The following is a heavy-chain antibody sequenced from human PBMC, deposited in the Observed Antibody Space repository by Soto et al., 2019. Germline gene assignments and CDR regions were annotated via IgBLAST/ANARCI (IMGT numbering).Heavy chain of an antibody. D-gene: IGHD1-1*01. V-gene: IGHV3-15*01. J-gene: IGHJ3*01. CDR1: GFTFRNAW. Sequence: EVQLVESGGGLVKPGGSLRLSCAASGFTFRNAWMSWVRQAPGKGLEWVGRIKSETNGGTTDYTAPVKGRFTISRDDSRYTLYLQMNSLKTEDTAVYYCTTGGLGTWGQGTMVSVSS. CDR3: TTGGLGT. CDR2: IKSETNGGTT.